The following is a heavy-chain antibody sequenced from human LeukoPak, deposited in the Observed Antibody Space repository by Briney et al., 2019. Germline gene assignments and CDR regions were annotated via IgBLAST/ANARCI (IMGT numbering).Heavy chain of an antibody. V-gene: IGHV1-2*02. Sequence: ASVKVSCKASGYTFTGYYMHWVRQAPGQGLEWMGWINPNSGGTNYAQKFQGRVTMTRDTSISTAYMELSRLRSDDTAVYYCARDFYYDSTGYYGLDIWGQGTMVTVSS. D-gene: IGHD3-22*01. CDR3: ARDFYYDSTGYYGLDI. CDR2: INPNSGGT. CDR1: GYTFTGYY. J-gene: IGHJ3*02.